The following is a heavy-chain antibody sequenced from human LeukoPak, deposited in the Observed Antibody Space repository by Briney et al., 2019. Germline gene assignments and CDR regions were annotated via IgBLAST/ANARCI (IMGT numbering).Heavy chain of an antibody. D-gene: IGHD3-10*01. CDR3: AKDHDMVRGVIITPTFDY. Sequence: GGSLRLSCAASGFTFSSYAMSWVRQAPGKGLEWVSAISGSGGSTYYADSVKGRFTISRDNSKNTLYLQMNSLRAEDTAVYYCAKDHDMVRGVIITPTFDYWGQGTLVTVSS. CDR2: ISGSGGST. J-gene: IGHJ4*02. V-gene: IGHV3-23*01. CDR1: GFTFSSYA.